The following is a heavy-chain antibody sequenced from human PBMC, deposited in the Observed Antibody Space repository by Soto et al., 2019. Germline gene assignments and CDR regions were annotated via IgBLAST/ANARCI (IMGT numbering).Heavy chain of an antibody. V-gene: IGHV4-30-4*01. CDR3: ARGRGLWFGDRLQKWFDP. CDR2: IYYSGST. CDR1: GGSISSGDYY. D-gene: IGHD3-10*01. J-gene: IGHJ5*02. Sequence: SETLSLTCTVPGGSISSGDYYWSWIRQPPGKGLEWIGYIYYSGSTYYNPSLKSRVTISVDTSKNQFSLKLSSVTAADTAVYYCARGRGLWFGDRLQKWFDPWGQGTLVTSPQ.